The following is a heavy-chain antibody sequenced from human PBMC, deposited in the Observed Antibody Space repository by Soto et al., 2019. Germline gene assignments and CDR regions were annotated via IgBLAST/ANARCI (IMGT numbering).Heavy chain of an antibody. CDR3: AQSYGSGSYSAQLG. CDR1: GFTFSSYA. V-gene: IGHV3-30-3*01. D-gene: IGHD3-10*01. Sequence: GGSLRLSCAASGFTFSSYAMHWVRQAPGKGLEWVAVISYDGSNKYYADSVKGRFTISRDNSKNTLYLQMNSLRAEDTAVYYCAQSYGSGSYSAQLGGGQGTLVTVSS. CDR2: ISYDGSNK. J-gene: IGHJ4*02.